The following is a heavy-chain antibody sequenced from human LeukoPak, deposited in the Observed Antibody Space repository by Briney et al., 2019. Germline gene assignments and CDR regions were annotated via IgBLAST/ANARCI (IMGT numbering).Heavy chain of an antibody. J-gene: IGHJ4*02. CDR2: ISGSGGST. V-gene: IGHV3-23*01. D-gene: IGHD6-19*01. Sequence: GGSLRLSCAASGFTFSNAWMSWVRQAPGKGLEWVSAISGSGGSTYYADSVKGRFTISRDNSKNTLYLQMNSLRAEDTAVYYCAKSSSGWYYYFDYWGQGTLVTVSS. CDR3: AKSSSGWYYYFDY. CDR1: GFTFSNAW.